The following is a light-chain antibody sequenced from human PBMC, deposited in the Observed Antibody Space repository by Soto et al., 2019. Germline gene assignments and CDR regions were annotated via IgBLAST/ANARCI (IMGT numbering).Light chain of an antibody. Sequence: QPVLTQPPSASGTPGQRVTISCSGSSSNIGSNTVNWYQQLPGTAPKLLIYSNNQRPSGVPDRFSGSKSGTSASLAISGLQAEDEAEYYCAAWDDSLNGPVFGGGTKLTVL. CDR3: AAWDDSLNGPV. J-gene: IGLJ3*02. V-gene: IGLV1-44*01. CDR2: SNN. CDR1: SSNIGSNT.